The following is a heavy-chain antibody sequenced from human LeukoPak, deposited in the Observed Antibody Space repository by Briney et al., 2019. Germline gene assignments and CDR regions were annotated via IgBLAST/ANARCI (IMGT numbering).Heavy chain of an antibody. CDR2: INSDGSDI. CDR1: GFTFNSYW. J-gene: IGHJ4*02. Sequence: PGGSLRLSCAASGFTFNSYWMHWVRHAPGKGLVWISHINSDGSDISYADSVKGRFTISRDNDKNTLYLQMNRLRAEDTAVYYCARESSGGGCSLGHDYWGQGTLVTVSS. V-gene: IGHV3-74*01. CDR3: ARESSGGGCSLGHDY. D-gene: IGHD5-18*01.